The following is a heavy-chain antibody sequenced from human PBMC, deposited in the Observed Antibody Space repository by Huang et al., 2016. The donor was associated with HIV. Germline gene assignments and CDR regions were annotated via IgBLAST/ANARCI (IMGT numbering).Heavy chain of an antibody. CDR3: ARGQGGYYYYYMDV. CDR1: GGSFSGYY. V-gene: IGHV4-34*01. CDR2: IKQSEST. J-gene: IGHJ6*03. Sequence: QVQLQQWGAGLLRPSETLSLTCAVYGGSFSGYYGTWIRQPPGKGLEWIGEIKQSESTNYNPSLKSRGTISVDTSRNQFSLTLTSVTAADTAVYYCARGQGGYYYYYMDVWGKGTTVTVSS.